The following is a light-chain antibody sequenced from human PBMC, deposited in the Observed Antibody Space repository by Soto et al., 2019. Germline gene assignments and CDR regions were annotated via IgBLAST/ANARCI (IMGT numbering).Light chain of an antibody. J-gene: IGKJ5*01. CDR1: QSVLYSSNNKNY. CDR3: QHYLRIPIT. Sequence: DIVMTQSPDSLAVSLGERATINCKSSQSVLYSSNNKNYLAWYQQKPGQPPKLLIYSASTRESGVPDRFSGSGSGKDFTLTISSLQDEDVVVYYCQHYLRIPITFGQGTRLEI. V-gene: IGKV4-1*01. CDR2: SAS.